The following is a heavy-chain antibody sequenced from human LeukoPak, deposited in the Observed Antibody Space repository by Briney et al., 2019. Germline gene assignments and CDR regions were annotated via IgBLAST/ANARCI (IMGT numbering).Heavy chain of an antibody. V-gene: IGHV3-53*01. CDR1: GFTLSGNY. D-gene: IGHD6-13*01. Sequence: GGSLRLSCAVSGFTLSGNYMSWVRQAPGKGLEWVSLIYSGGTTYYADSVMGRFTISRDNSKNTLYLQMNSLRAEDTALYYCASRRRYSSSWFAAWGQGTLVTVSS. J-gene: IGHJ5*02. CDR3: ASRRRYSSSWFAA. CDR2: IYSGGTT.